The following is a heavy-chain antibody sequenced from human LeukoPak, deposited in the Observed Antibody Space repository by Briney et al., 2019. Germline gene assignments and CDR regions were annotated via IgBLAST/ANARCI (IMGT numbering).Heavy chain of an antibody. J-gene: IGHJ4*02. CDR1: GGSISSSNYY. CDR2: IYYSGST. Sequence: PSETLSLTCTVSGGSISSSNYYWGWIRQPPGKGLEWIGSIYYSGSTYYNPSLKSRVTISVDTSKKQFSLRLYSVTAADTAVYYCARCPLTYYYDSSGGAPTTTFDYWGQGTLVTVSS. CDR3: ARCPLTYYYDSSGGAPTTTFDY. D-gene: IGHD3-22*01. V-gene: IGHV4-39*07.